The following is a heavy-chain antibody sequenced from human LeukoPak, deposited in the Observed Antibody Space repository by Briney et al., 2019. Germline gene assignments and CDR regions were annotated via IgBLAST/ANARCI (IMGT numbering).Heavy chain of an antibody. V-gene: IGHV3-53*01. D-gene: IGHD5-18*01. CDR2: TYSGGST. J-gene: IGHJ6*02. CDR1: GFTVSSNY. CDR3: ARDFNSYASYYYYGMDV. Sequence: GGSLRLSCAASGFTVSSNYMSWVRQAPGKGLEWVSVTYSGGSTYYADSVKGRFTISRDNSKNTLYLQMNSLRAEDTAVYYCARDFNSYASYYYYGMDVWGQGTTVTVSS.